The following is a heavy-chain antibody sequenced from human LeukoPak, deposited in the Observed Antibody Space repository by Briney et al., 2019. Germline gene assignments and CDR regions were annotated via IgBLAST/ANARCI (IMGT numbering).Heavy chain of an antibody. CDR2: INPNSGGT. D-gene: IGHD3-10*01. J-gene: IGHJ4*02. CDR3: ARSDCGSGSYRFDY. CDR1: GYTFTGYY. V-gene: IGHV1-2*02. Sequence: ASVKVSCKASGYTFTGYYMHWVRQAPGQGLEWMGWINPNSGGTNYAQKFQGRVTMTRDTSISTAYMELSRLRSDDTAVYYCARSDCGSGSYRFDYWGQGTLVTVSS.